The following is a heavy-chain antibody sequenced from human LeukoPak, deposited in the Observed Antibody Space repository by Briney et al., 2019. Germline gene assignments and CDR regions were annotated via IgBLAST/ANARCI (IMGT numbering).Heavy chain of an antibody. Sequence: SETLSLTCTVSGGSISSYYWSWIRQPPGKGLEWIGYIYYSGSTNYNPSLKSRVTISVDTSKNQFSLKLSSVTAADTAVYYCASGKLPYYFDYWGQGTLVTVSS. V-gene: IGHV4-59*08. CDR2: IYYSGST. D-gene: IGHD4-23*01. CDR3: ASGKLPYYFDY. CDR1: GGSISSYY. J-gene: IGHJ4*02.